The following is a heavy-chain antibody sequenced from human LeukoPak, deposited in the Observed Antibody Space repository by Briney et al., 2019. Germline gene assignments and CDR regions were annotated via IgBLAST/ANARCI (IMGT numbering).Heavy chain of an antibody. Sequence: GASVKVSCKVSGYTLTELSMHWVRQAPGKGLEWMGGFDPEDGETIYAQKFQGRVTMTEDTSTDTAYMELSSLRSEDTAVYYCARDRASGGHYYDQPDDAFDIWGQGTMVTVSS. D-gene: IGHD3-22*01. V-gene: IGHV1-24*01. CDR3: ARDRASGGHYYDQPDDAFDI. CDR2: FDPEDGET. CDR1: GYTLTELS. J-gene: IGHJ3*02.